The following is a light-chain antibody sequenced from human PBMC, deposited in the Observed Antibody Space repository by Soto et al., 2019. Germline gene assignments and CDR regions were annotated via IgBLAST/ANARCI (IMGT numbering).Light chain of an antibody. CDR3: SSYTGSTTDV. CDR2: DVS. J-gene: IGLJ2*01. V-gene: IGLV2-11*01. CDR1: SSDVGAFNY. Sequence: QSVLTQPRSVSGSPGQSVTISCTGTSSDVGAFNYVSWYQQHPGKAPKLMIYDVSKRPSGVPDRFAGSKSGNTASLTISGLQADDEADYHFSSYTGSTTDVFGGGTKLTVL.